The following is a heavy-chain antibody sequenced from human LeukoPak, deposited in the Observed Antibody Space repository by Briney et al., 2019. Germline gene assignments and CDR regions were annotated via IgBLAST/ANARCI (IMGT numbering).Heavy chain of an antibody. CDR2: ISSSSSYI. CDR1: GFTSSTYS. D-gene: IGHD1-7*01. Sequence: NPGGSLRLSCAASGFTSSTYSMNWARQAPGKGLEWVSSISSSSSYIYYADSVKGRFTISRDNAKNSLYLQMNSLRAEDTAVYYCARDPTGTTEFSWGQGTLVTVSS. CDR3: ARDPTGTTEFS. J-gene: IGHJ4*02. V-gene: IGHV3-21*01.